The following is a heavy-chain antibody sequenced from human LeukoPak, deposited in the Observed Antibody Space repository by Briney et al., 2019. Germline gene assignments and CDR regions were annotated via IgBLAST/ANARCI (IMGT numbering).Heavy chain of an antibody. J-gene: IGHJ4*02. CDR2: ISAGSDYI. V-gene: IGHV3-21*05. CDR1: GFMFNGYS. Sequence: GSLRLSCAASGFMFNGYSLTWVRQAPGKGLEWISYISAGSDYIYYTDSVKGRFTISRDNAKNSLYLQLNSLRVEDTAVYYCARWGLGPSFDYWGRGTLVTVSS. D-gene: IGHD1-26*01. CDR3: ARWGLGPSFDY.